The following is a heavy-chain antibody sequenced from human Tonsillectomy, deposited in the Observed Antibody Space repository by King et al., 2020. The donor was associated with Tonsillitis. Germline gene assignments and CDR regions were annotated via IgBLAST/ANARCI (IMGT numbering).Heavy chain of an antibody. CDR2: IWYDGSME. CDR1: GFAFSDYG. Sequence: HVQLVESGGGVVQPGRSLRLSCASSGFAFSDYGLHWVRQAPGKGLEWVAVIWYDGSMEHYADSVRGLLTISTDNTKNTLLLQMNSLRAEDTAVYYCARDHGYHDSSGYSTYYYMDVWGKGTTVTVSS. J-gene: IGHJ6*03. V-gene: IGHV3-33*01. D-gene: IGHD3-22*01. CDR3: ARDHGYHDSSGYSTYYYMDV.